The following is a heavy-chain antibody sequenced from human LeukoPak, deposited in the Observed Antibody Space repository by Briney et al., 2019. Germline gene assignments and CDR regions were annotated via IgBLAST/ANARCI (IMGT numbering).Heavy chain of an antibody. D-gene: IGHD3-22*01. Sequence: SETLSLTCTVSGYSISSGYYWGWIRQPPGKGLEWIGSIYHSGSTYYNPSLKSRVTTSVDTSKNQFSLKLSSVTAADTAVYYCARGAYDDAFDIWGQGTMVTVSS. V-gene: IGHV4-38-2*02. CDR3: ARGAYDDAFDI. J-gene: IGHJ3*02. CDR2: IYHSGST. CDR1: GYSISSGYY.